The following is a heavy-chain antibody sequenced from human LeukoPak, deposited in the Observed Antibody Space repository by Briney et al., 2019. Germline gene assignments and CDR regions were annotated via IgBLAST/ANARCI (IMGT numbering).Heavy chain of an antibody. CDR2: IIPIFGTA. CDR1: GGTFSSYA. J-gene: IGHJ4*02. V-gene: IGHV1-69*05. D-gene: IGHD3-22*01. CDR3: ARVPLPRYYYDSSGEFDY. Sequence: ASVKVSCKASGGTFSSYAISWVRQAPGQGLEWMGGIIPIFGTANYAQKFQGRVTITTDESTSTAYMELSSLRSEDTAVYYCARVPLPRYYYDSSGEFDYWGQGTLVTVSS.